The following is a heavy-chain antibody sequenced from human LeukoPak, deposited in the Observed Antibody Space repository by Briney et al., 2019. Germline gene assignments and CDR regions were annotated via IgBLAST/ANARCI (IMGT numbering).Heavy chain of an antibody. CDR3: VRIFWVFPKKYFAS. V-gene: IGHV3-30*02. J-gene: IGHJ4*02. D-gene: IGHD3-3*01. Sequence: PGGSLRLSCAASGFSFSAYGMHWVRQAPGKGLEWVAYIWYDGSKKEYANSVKGRFTISRDTSKSTVYLQMSSLRPEDTAMYYCVRIFWVFPKKYFASWGQGTLVTVSS. CDR2: IWYDGSKK. CDR1: GFSFSAYG.